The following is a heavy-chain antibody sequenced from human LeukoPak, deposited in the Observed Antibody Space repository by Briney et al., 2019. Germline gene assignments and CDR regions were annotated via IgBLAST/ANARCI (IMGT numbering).Heavy chain of an antibody. CDR1: GFTFSSYW. J-gene: IGHJ4*02. CDR3: ARARITIFGVVPALDY. V-gene: IGHV3-7*01. Sequence: PGGSLRLSCAASGFTFSSYWMSWVRQAPGKGLEWVANIKQDGSEKYYVDSVKGRFTISRDNAKNSLYLQMNSLRAEDTAVYYCARARITIFGVVPALDYWGQGTLVTVSS. CDR2: IKQDGSEK. D-gene: IGHD3-3*01.